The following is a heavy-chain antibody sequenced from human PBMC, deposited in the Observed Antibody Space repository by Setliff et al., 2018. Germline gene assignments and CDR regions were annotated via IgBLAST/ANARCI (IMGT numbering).Heavy chain of an antibody. Sequence: GGSLRLSCAASGFTFSTAWTNWVRQAPGKGLEWVGRIKGKNDGLATDYAAPVKGSFTISRGDSKNTLYLQMNSLKTEDTAVYYCTISISEDYDYCENEGVYYYYYYMDVWGKGTTVTVSS. J-gene: IGHJ6*03. V-gene: IGHV3-15*07. CDR3: TISISEDYDYCENEGVYYYYYYMDV. CDR1: GFTFSTAW. D-gene: IGHD4-17*01. CDR2: IKGKNDGLAT.